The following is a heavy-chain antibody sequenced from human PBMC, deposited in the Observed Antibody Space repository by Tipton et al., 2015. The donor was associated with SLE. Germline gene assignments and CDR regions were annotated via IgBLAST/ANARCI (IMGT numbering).Heavy chain of an antibody. J-gene: IGHJ3*02. CDR3: AKVGAITGNAFDI. CDR2: ISGSGGST. CDR1: GFTFSSYA. Sequence: GSLRLSCAASGFTFSSYAMSWVRQAPGEGLEWVSAISGSGGSTYYADSVKGRFTISRDNSKNTLYLQMNSLRAEDTAVYYCAKVGAITGNAFDIWGQGTMVTVSS. V-gene: IGHV3-23*01. D-gene: IGHD1-20*01.